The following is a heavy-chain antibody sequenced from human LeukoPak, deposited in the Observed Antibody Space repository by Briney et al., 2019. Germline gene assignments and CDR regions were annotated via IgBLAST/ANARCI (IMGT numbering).Heavy chain of an antibody. CDR3: ARDQGYCGGDCSPGEGAFDI. D-gene: IGHD2-21*02. J-gene: IGHJ3*02. CDR1: GYTFTSYY. V-gene: IGHV1-46*01. CDR2: INPSGGST. Sequence: ASVKVSCKASGYTFTSYYMQWVRQAPGQGLEWMGIINPSGGSTSYAQKFQGRVTMTRDTSTSTVYMELSSLRSEDTAVYYCARDQGYCGGDCSPGEGAFDIWGQGTMVTVSS.